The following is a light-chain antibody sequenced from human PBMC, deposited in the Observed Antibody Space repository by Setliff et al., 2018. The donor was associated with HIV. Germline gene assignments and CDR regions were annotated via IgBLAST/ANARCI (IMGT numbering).Light chain of an antibody. CDR3: CSYVTTNNSYV. Sequence: QSVLTQPASVSGSPGQSITISCTGTSSDVGGYRLVSWYQQHPGKAPKLIISDVSERPSGVSRRFFGSQSGSMSSLTIAGLRAEDEADYYCCSYVTTNNSYVFGTGTKVTVL. V-gene: IGLV2-23*02. CDR2: DVS. J-gene: IGLJ1*01. CDR1: SSDVGGYRL.